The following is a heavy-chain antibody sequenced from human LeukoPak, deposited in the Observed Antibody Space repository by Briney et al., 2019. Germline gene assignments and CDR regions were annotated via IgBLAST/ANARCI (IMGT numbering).Heavy chain of an antibody. CDR2: IYYSGST. Sequence: SETLSLTCTVSGGSISSYYWSWIRQPPGKGLEWIGYIYYSGSTNYNPSLKSRVTISVDTSKNQFSLKLSSVTAADTAVYYCARESLGYYDSYAFDIWGQGTMVTVSS. V-gene: IGHV4-59*01. CDR1: GGSISSYY. CDR3: ARESLGYYDSYAFDI. D-gene: IGHD3-22*01. J-gene: IGHJ3*02.